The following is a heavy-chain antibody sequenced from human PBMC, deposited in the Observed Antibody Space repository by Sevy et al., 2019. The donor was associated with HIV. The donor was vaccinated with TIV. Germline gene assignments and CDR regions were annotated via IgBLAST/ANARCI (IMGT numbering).Heavy chain of an antibody. Sequence: GESLKISCAASGFTFSSYGMHWVRQAPGKGLEWVAFIRYDGSNKYYVDSVKGRFTISRDNSKNTLYLQMNSLRAEDTAVYYCAKDLYGYYDFWRGYYTHYYYGMDVWGQGTTVTVSS. D-gene: IGHD3-3*01. CDR2: IRYDGSNK. CDR3: AKDLYGYYDFWRGYYTHYYYGMDV. CDR1: GFTFSSYG. J-gene: IGHJ6*02. V-gene: IGHV3-30*02.